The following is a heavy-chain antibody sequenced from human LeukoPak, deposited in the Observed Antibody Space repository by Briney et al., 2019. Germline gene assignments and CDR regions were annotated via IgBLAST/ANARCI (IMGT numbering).Heavy chain of an antibody. CDR2: MNPNSGNT. V-gene: IGHV1-8*01. CDR3: ESPYYYDSSGYYFRY. J-gene: IGHJ1*01. CDR1: GYTFTSYD. D-gene: IGHD3-22*01. Sequence: GASVNVSCTASGYTFTSYDINWVRQATGQGLEWMGWMNPNSGNTGYAQKFQGRVTMTRNTSISTAYMELSSLRSEDTAVYYCESPYYYDSSGYYFRYWGQGTLVTVSS.